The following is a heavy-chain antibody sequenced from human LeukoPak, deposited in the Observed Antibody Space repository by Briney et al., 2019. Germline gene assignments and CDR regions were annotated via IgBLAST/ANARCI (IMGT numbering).Heavy chain of an antibody. CDR3: ASILAGLDAFDI. D-gene: IGHD2/OR15-2a*01. Sequence: GGSLRLSCAASGFTFRSYSMNWVRQAPGKGLEWVSSISSSSSYIYYADSVKGRFTISRDNAKNSLYLQMNSLRAEDTAVYYCASILAGLDAFDIWGQGTMVTVSS. V-gene: IGHV3-21*01. CDR1: GFTFRSYS. CDR2: ISSSSSYI. J-gene: IGHJ3*02.